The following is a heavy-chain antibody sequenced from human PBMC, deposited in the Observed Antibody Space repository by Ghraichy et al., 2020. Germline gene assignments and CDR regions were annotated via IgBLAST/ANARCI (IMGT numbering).Heavy chain of an antibody. Sequence: SQTLSLTCTVSGGSVSSGSYYWSWIRQPPGKGLEWIGYIYYSGSTNYNPSLKSRVTISVDTSKNQFSLKLSSVTAADTAVYYCARAPFSSSWPIYFDYWGQGTLVTVSS. CDR1: GGSVSSGSYY. CDR2: IYYSGST. CDR3: ARAPFSSSWPIYFDY. D-gene: IGHD6-13*01. V-gene: IGHV4-61*01. J-gene: IGHJ4*02.